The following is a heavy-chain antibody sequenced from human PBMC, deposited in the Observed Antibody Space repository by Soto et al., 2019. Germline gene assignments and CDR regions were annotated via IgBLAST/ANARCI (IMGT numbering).Heavy chain of an antibody. Sequence: SVKVSCKASGGAVSSYAISWVRQAPGQGLEWMGGIIPIFGTANYAQKFQGRVTITADESTSTAYMELSSLRSEDTAVYYCARGREVGYSSSWPLDYWGKGTLVTVSS. CDR2: IIPIFGTA. D-gene: IGHD6-13*01. V-gene: IGHV1-69*13. CDR1: GGAVSSYA. CDR3: ARGREVGYSSSWPLDY. J-gene: IGHJ4*02.